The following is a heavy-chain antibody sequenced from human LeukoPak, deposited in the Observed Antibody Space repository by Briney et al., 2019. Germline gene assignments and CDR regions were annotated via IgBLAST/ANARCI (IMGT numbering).Heavy chain of an antibody. D-gene: IGHD3-22*01. CDR2: ISWNSGYI. CDR3: AKGNYDGSGYYYFDY. J-gene: IGHJ4*02. V-gene: IGHV3-9*03. CDR1: GFNFNDYA. Sequence: GGSLRLSCVASGFNFNDYAMHWVRQAPGKGLEWVSGISWNSGYIGYADSVKGRFTISRDNAKNSLYLQMNSLRGEDMALYYCAKGNYDGSGYYYFDYWGQGTLVTVSS.